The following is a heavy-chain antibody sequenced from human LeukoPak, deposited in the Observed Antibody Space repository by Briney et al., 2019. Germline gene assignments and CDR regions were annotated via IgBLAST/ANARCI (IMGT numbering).Heavy chain of an antibody. CDR2: SYGST. Sequence: PSEALSLTCAVSGGSISSGGYFWSWIRQHPGKGLEWIGYSYGSTNYNPSLKNRVTISVDTSKNQFSLRLTSVTAADTAVYYCAKERLLRRRYNWFDPWGQGTLVTVSS. CDR3: AKERLLRRRYNWFDP. CDR1: GGSISSGGYF. J-gene: IGHJ5*02. V-gene: IGHV4-31*11. D-gene: IGHD2-15*01.